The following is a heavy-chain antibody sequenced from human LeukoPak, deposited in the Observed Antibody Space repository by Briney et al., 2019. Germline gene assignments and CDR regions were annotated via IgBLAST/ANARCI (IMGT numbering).Heavy chain of an antibody. CDR2: ISGSGGST. CDR3: AKDRYSSSWYGSFDY. CDR1: GFTFSSYA. J-gene: IGHJ4*02. V-gene: IGHV3-23*01. D-gene: IGHD6-13*01. Sequence: GGSLRLSCGASGFTFSSYAMSWIRQAPGKGLEWVSAISGSGGSTCYADSVKGRFTISRDNSKNTLYLQMNSLRAEDTAVYYCAKDRYSSSWYGSFDYWGQGTLVTVSS.